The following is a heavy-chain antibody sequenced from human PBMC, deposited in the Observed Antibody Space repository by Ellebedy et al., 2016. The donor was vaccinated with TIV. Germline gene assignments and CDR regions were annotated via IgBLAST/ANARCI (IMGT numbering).Heavy chain of an antibody. CDR2: ISGSGGST. Sequence: GESLKISCAASGFTFSSYAMSWVRQAPGKGLEWVSAISGSGGSTYYADSVKGRFTISRDNAKNSLYLQMNSLRAEDTAVYYCARDLVVVPAAIVSDYYYGMDVWGQGTTVTVSS. J-gene: IGHJ6*02. D-gene: IGHD2-2*01. CDR1: GFTFSSYA. CDR3: ARDLVVVPAAIVSDYYYGMDV. V-gene: IGHV3-23*01.